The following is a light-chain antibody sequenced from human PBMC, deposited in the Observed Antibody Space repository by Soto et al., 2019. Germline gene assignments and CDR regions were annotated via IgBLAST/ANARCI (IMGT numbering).Light chain of an antibody. V-gene: IGLV2-14*01. J-gene: IGLJ1*01. CDR3: ISYTVSRSYV. Sequence: LTPPASVSGSPGQSITISCSGTSSDIGAYDHVAWFQQFPGKTPKLVIYSVSNRPSGVSYRFSGSKSGNTASLTISGLQADDEADYYCISYTVSRSYVFGPGTKVTVL. CDR2: SVS. CDR1: SSDIGAYDH.